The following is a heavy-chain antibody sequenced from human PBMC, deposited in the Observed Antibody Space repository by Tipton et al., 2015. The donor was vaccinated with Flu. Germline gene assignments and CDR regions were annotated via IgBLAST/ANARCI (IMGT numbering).Heavy chain of an antibody. J-gene: IGHJ2*01. D-gene: IGHD6-19*01. CDR3: ARERAATGYSSGWYVKQYFDL. CDR2: IYTSGST. Sequence: TLSLTCTVSGGSISSYYWSWIRQPAGKGLEWIERIYTSGSTNYNPSLKSRVTMSVDTSKNQFSLKLSSVTAADTAVYYCARERAATGYSSGWYVKQYFDLWGRGTLVTVSS. CDR1: GGSISSYY. V-gene: IGHV4-4*07.